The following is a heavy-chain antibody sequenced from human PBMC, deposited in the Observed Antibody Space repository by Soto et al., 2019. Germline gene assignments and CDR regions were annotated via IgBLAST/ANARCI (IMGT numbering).Heavy chain of an antibody. D-gene: IGHD1-26*01. V-gene: IGHV3-7*03. Sequence: LRLSCASSLVPLRSYWIRWVRQAPGKGLEWVANIKQDGSEKYYVDSVKGRFTISRDNAKNSLYLQMNSLRAEDTAVYYCASGATFDYWGQGTLVTVSS. CDR3: ASGATFDY. CDR1: LVPLRSYW. J-gene: IGHJ4*02. CDR2: IKQDGSEK.